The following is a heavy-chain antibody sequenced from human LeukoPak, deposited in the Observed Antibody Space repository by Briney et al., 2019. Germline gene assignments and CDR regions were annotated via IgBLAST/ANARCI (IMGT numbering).Heavy chain of an antibody. J-gene: IGHJ5*02. CDR1: GGSISSYY. D-gene: IGHD3-3*01. V-gene: IGHV4-4*07. CDR3: ARETIFGVIIRFDP. Sequence: SETLSLICTVSGGSISSYYWSWIRQPAGKGLEWIGRIYTSGSTNYNPSLKSRVTMSVDTSKNQFSLKLTSVTAADTAVYYCARETIFGVIIRFDPWGQGTLVTVSS. CDR2: IYTSGST.